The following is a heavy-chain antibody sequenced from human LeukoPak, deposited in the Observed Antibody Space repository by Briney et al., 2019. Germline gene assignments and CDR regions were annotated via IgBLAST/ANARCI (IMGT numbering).Heavy chain of an antibody. CDR2: IIPILGIA. J-gene: IGHJ3*02. D-gene: IGHD5/OR15-5a*01. V-gene: IGHV1-69*04. CDR1: GGTFRIHA. Sequence: ASVKVSCKASGGTFRIHAITWVRQAPGQGLEWMGRIIPILGIANYAQKFQGRVTTTADKSTSTAYMEVRSLRSEDTAVYYCASVFETSTNWEVFDIWGQGSMVSVSS. CDR3: ASVFETSTNWEVFDI.